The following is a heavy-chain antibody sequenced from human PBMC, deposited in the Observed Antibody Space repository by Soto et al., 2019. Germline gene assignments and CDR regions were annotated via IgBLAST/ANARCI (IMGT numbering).Heavy chain of an antibody. V-gene: IGHV4-39*01. CDR2: IYYSGST. CDR1: GGSISSSSYY. D-gene: IGHD3-10*01. Sequence: SETLSLTCTVSGGSISSSSYYWGWIRQPPGKGLEWIGSIYYSGSTYYNPSLKSRFTISVDTSKNQFSLKLGSVTAADTAVYYCAIQGITMVRGVHSPKYYYYGMDVWGQGTTVTVSS. CDR3: AIQGITMVRGVHSPKYYYYGMDV. J-gene: IGHJ6*02.